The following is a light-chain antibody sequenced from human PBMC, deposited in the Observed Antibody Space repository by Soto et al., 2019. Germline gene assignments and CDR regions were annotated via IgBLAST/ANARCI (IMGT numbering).Light chain of an antibody. CDR3: QHYGGSFI. V-gene: IGKV3-20*01. Sequence: ELVLTQSPGTLSLSPGEGATVSCRVSQSINYTSLVWYQRKFGQAPRLLIYNTSTRATGIPDRFSGSGSGTDFTLSIIGLEPEDFAVYYCQHYGGSFIFGPGTKVDFK. J-gene: IGKJ3*01. CDR1: QSINYTS. CDR2: NTS.